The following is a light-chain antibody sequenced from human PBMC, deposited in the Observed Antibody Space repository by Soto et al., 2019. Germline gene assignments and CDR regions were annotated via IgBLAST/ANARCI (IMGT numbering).Light chain of an antibody. CDR3: QQYGLSHT. Sequence: EIVLTQSPGTLSLSPGERATLSCRASQSVASNYLAWYQQKPGQAPRVLIYGASSRASGIPDRFSRSGSGTDFTLTIRRLEPEDFAVYYCQQYGLSHTFGQGTKLEIK. J-gene: IGKJ2*01. CDR1: QSVASNY. V-gene: IGKV3-20*01. CDR2: GAS.